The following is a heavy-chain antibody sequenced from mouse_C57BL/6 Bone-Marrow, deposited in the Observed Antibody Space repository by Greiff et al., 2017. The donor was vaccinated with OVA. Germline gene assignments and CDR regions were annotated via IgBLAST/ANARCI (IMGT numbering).Heavy chain of an antibody. CDR2: INPSSGYT. J-gene: IGHJ1*03. CDR1: GYTFTSYT. D-gene: IGHD2-3*01. Sequence: QVQLQQSGAELARPGASVKMSCKASGYTFTSYTMHWVKQRPGPGLEWIGYINPSSGYTKYNQKFKDKATLTADKSSSTAYMQLSSLTSEDSAVYYCARWLLRRTYWYFDVWGTGTTVTVSS. CDR3: ARWLLRRTYWYFDV. V-gene: IGHV1-4*01.